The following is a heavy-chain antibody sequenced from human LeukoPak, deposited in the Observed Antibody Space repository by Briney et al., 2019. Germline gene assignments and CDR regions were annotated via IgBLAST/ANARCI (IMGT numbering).Heavy chain of an antibody. CDR1: GGTFSSYA. D-gene: IGHD5-18*01. CDR2: IIPIFGTA. CDR3: ARVVDTAMVYWFDP. Sequence: ASVKVSCKASGGTFSSYAISWVRQAPGQGLEWMGGIIPIFGTANYAQKFQGRVTITADKSTSTAYMELSSLRSEDTAVYYCARVVDTAMVYWFDPWGQGTLVTVSS. V-gene: IGHV1-69*06. J-gene: IGHJ5*02.